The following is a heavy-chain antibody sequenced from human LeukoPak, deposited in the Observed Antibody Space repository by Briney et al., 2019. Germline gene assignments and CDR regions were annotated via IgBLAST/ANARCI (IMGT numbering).Heavy chain of an antibody. CDR3: AKCYDFWSGYLWY. D-gene: IGHD3-3*01. CDR2: ISGSGGST. V-gene: IGHV3-23*01. Sequence: GGSLRLSCAASGFTFSSYAMSWVRRAPGKGLEWVSAISGSGGSTYYADSVKGRFTISRDNSKNTLYLQMNSLRAEDTAVYYCAKCYDFWSGYLWYWGQGTLVTVSS. J-gene: IGHJ4*02. CDR1: GFTFSSYA.